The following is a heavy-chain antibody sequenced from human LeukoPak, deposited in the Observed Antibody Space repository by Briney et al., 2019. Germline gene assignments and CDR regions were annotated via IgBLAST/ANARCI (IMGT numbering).Heavy chain of an antibody. CDR3: ARCKAVAGTINAFDF. V-gene: IGHV5-51*01. J-gene: IGHJ3*01. CDR1: GYSFTSYW. Sequence: GESLKISCKSSGYSFTSYWIGWVRQMPGKDLEWMGIIYPGDSEARYSPSFRGQVTISADKSINTAYLQWSSLKASDTAIYYCARCKAVAGTINAFDFWGQGTMVTVSS. D-gene: IGHD6-19*01. CDR2: IYPGDSEA.